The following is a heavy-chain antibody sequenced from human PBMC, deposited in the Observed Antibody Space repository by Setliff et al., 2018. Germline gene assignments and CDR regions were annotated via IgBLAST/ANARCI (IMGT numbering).Heavy chain of an antibody. J-gene: IGHJ3*02. CDR3: ARKGISALSGAFDM. D-gene: IGHD1-26*01. CDR1: GGSISNYY. Sequence: PSETLSLTCTVSGGSISNYYWSWIRQPAGKGLKWIGRIYTSGSTNYNPSLKSRVTMSVDTSKNQFSLKLSSVTAADTAVYYCARKGISALSGAFDMWGKGTMVTV. CDR2: IYTSGST. V-gene: IGHV4-4*07.